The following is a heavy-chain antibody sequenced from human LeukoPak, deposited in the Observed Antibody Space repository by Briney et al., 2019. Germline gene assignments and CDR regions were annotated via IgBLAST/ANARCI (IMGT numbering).Heavy chain of an antibody. CDR3: ARGHTLRGPRRFDY. D-gene: IGHD4-17*01. CDR2: IYYSGST. Sequence: PSETLSLTCTVSGGSISSSSYYWGWIRQPPGKGLEWIGSIYYSGSTYYNPSLKSRVTISVDTSKNQFSLKLSSVTAADTAVYYCARGHTLRGPRRFDYWGQGTLVTVSS. J-gene: IGHJ4*02. CDR1: GGSISSSSYY. V-gene: IGHV4-39*01.